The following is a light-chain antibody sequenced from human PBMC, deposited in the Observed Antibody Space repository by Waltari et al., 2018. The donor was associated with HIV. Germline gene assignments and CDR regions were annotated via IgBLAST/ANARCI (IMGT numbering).Light chain of an antibody. J-gene: IGKJ1*01. CDR1: QSVSSN. Sequence: EIVMTPSPATLSVSPGERATLPCRASQSVSSNVAWYQQKPGQAPRLLIYGASTRATGIPARFSGSGSGTEFTLTISSLQSEDFAVYYCQQYNNWPPKWTFGQGTKVEIK. CDR3: QQYNNWPPKWT. CDR2: GAS. V-gene: IGKV3-15*01.